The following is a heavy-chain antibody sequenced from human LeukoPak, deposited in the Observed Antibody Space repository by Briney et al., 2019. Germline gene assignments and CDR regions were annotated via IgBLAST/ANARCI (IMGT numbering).Heavy chain of an antibody. CDR1: GGTFSSYA. CDR3: ASDTVRVEWLLFY. V-gene: IGHV1-69*13. CDR2: IIPIFGTA. J-gene: IGHJ4*02. D-gene: IGHD3-3*01. Sequence: ASVKVSCKASGGTFSSYAISWVRQAPGQGLEWMGGIIPIFGTANYAQKFQGRVTITADESTSTAYMELSGLRSEDTAVYYCASDTVRVEWLLFYWGQGTLVTVSS.